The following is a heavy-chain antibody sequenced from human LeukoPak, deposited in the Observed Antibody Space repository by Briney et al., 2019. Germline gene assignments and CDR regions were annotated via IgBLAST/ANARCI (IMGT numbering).Heavy chain of an antibody. CDR3: TRVGTTWFHS. V-gene: IGHV3-15*01. Sequence: GGSLRLSCAASGFTFSDAWMSWVRQAPGKGLEWVGRIKSQTGGGTTDYAAPVKGRFSISRDDSKNTLYLQMNSLKTEDTAVHYCTRVGTTWFHSWGQGTLVTVSS. J-gene: IGHJ5*01. CDR2: IKSQTGGGTT. CDR1: GFTFSDAW. D-gene: IGHD1-26*01.